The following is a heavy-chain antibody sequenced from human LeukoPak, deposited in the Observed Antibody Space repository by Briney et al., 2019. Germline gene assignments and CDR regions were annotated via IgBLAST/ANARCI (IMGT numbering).Heavy chain of an antibody. D-gene: IGHD3-22*01. J-gene: IGHJ4*02. CDR2: IYYSGTT. CDR3: ARASYYYDSVDY. Sequence: SETLSLTCTVSGGSISSYYWTWIRQPPGKGLEWIGYIYYSGTTNYNPSLKSRVTISVGTSKNQFSLNLSSVTAADTAVYYCARASYYYDSVDYWGQGTLVTVSS. CDR1: GGSISSYY. V-gene: IGHV4-59*01.